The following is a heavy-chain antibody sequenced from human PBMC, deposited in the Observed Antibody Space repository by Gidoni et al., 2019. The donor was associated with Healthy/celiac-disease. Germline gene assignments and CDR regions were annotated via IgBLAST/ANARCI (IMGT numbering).Heavy chain of an antibody. Sequence: QVQLVESVGGVVQPGRSLRLSCAASGFTFSSYVMHWVRQAPGKGLEWVAVTWCDGSNKYYADSVKGRFTISRDNSKNTLFLQMNSLRAEDTAVYYCARDQSGCSGGSCYYFDCWGQGTLVTVSS. V-gene: IGHV3-33*01. CDR3: ARDQSGCSGGSCYYFDC. J-gene: IGHJ4*02. D-gene: IGHD2-15*01. CDR1: GFTFSSYV. CDR2: TWCDGSNK.